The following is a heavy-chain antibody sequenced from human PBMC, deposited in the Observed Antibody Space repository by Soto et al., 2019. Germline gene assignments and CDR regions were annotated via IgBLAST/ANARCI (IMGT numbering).Heavy chain of an antibody. CDR2: MNRAGTST. D-gene: IGHD3-10*01. CDR3: ARGGADHYLYGMDV. CDR1: GFTLTTYA. J-gene: IGHJ6*02. Sequence: VQVLESGGGLVQPGGSLRLPCAASGFTLTTYAMTWVRQPPGKGLEWVSSMNRAGTSTSHADSVKGRFTTSRDNSKNTMYLEMNSLRAEDTAVYYCARGGADHYLYGMDVWGQGTTVIVSS. V-gene: IGHV3-23*01.